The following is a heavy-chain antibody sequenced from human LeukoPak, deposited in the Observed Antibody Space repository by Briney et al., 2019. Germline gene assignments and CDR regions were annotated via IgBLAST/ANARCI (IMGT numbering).Heavy chain of an antibody. Sequence: ASVKVSCKVSGCTLTELSMHWVRQAPGKGLEWMGGFDPEDGETIYAQKFQGRVTMTEDTSTDTAYMELSSLRSEDTAVYYCARDLSSGGGYSYGPDYWGQGTLVTVSS. CDR1: GCTLTELS. J-gene: IGHJ4*02. D-gene: IGHD5-18*01. V-gene: IGHV1-24*01. CDR3: ARDLSSGGGYSYGPDY. CDR2: FDPEDGET.